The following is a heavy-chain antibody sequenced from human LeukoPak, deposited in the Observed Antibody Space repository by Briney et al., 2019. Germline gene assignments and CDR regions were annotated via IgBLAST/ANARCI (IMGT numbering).Heavy chain of an antibody. CDR3: ARGRVLDYGDYGGAEYFDY. V-gene: IGHV3-11*01. CDR1: GCTFIDYY. J-gene: IGHJ4*02. D-gene: IGHD4-17*01. Sequence: GALRLSCAASGCTFIDYYLSWIRQAPGKGLEWVAYISSSGSTIYYAEAVKGRFTISRDNAKNSLYLQMNSLRAEDTAVYYCARGRVLDYGDYGGAEYFDYWGQGTLVTVSS. CDR2: ISSSGSTI.